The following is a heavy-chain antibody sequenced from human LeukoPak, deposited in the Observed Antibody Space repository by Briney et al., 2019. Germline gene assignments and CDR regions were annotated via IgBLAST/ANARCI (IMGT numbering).Heavy chain of an antibody. J-gene: IGHJ4*02. Sequence: SETLSLTCTVYGGSFSGYYWSWIRQPPGKGLEWIGEINHSGSTNYNPSLKSRVTISVDTSKNQFSLKLSSVTAADTAVYYCARGPRWDGLDYWGQGTLVTVSS. V-gene: IGHV4-34*01. D-gene: IGHD1-26*01. CDR2: INHSGST. CDR3: ARGPRWDGLDY. CDR1: GGSFSGYY.